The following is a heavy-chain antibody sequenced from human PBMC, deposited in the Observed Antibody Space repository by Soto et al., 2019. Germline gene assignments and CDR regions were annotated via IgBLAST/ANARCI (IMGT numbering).Heavy chain of an antibody. V-gene: IGHV4-34*01. CDR3: ARYDPTMYGDSTFDY. D-gene: IGHD4-17*01. Sequence: PSETLSLTCAVYGGSFSGYYWSWIRQPPGKGLEWIGEINHSGSTNYNPSLKSRVTISVDTSKNQFSLKLSSVTAADTAVYYCARYDPTMYGDSTFDYWGQGTLVTVSS. CDR2: INHSGST. J-gene: IGHJ4*02. CDR1: GGSFSGYY.